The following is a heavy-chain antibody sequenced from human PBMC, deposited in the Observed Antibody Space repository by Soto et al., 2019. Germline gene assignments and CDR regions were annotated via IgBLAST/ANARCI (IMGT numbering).Heavy chain of an antibody. V-gene: IGHV3-23*01. CDR3: ARWSYLDY. Sequence: AGGSLRLSCAASGFSFGSYALSWVRQAPGKWLEWVSTISGSDGKTFYADAVKGRFSISRETSQSTLYLQTNSLRADDTAMYYCARWSYLDYWGQGTRVTVSS. CDR2: ISGSDGKT. CDR1: GFSFGSYA. J-gene: IGHJ4*02. D-gene: IGHD3-3*01.